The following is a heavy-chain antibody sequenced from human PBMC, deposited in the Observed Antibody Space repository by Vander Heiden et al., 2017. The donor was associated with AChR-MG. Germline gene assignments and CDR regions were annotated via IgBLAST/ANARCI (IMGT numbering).Heavy chain of an antibody. V-gene: IGHV1-46*01. CDR2: INPSGGST. J-gene: IGHJ4*02. D-gene: IGHD1-26*01. Sequence: QVQLVQSGAEVKKPGASVKVSCKASGYTFTSYYMHWVRQAPGQGLEWMGIINPSGGSTSYAQKFQGRVTMTRDTSTSTVYMELSSLRSEDTAVYYCARDAQPISGSYYFDYWGQGTLVTVSS. CDR1: GYTFTSYY. CDR3: ARDAQPISGSYYFDY.